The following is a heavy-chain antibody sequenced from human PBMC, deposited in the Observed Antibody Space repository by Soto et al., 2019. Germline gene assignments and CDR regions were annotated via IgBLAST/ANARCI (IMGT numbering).Heavy chain of an antibody. Sequence: GGSLRLSCAASGFTFSSYWMSWVRQAPGKGLEWVANIKQDGSEKYYVDSVKGRFTISRDNAKNSLYLQMNSLRAEDTAVYYCASEYQGCSGTSCYWNAFDIWGQGTMVTVSS. CDR2: IKQDGSEK. CDR1: GFTFSSYW. CDR3: ASEYQGCSGTSCYWNAFDI. D-gene: IGHD2-2*01. V-gene: IGHV3-7*01. J-gene: IGHJ3*02.